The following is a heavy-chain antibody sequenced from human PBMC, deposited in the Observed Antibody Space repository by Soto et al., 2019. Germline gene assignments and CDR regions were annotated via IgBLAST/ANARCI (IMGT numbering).Heavy chain of an antibody. J-gene: IGHJ5*02. V-gene: IGHV1-18*01. Sequence: ASVKVSCKASGYTFTSYGIRWVRQAPGQGLEWLGWISAYNGNTKYAQKLQGRVTMTTDTSTSTAYMELRSLRSDDTAVYYCARDIVVVVAATRRVRNWFDPWGQGTLVTVSS. D-gene: IGHD2-15*01. CDR1: GYTFTSYG. CDR2: ISAYNGNT. CDR3: ARDIVVVVAATRRVRNWFDP.